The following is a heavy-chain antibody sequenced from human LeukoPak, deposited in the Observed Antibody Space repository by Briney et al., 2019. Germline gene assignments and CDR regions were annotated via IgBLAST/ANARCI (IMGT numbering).Heavy chain of an antibody. CDR1: GGSISSSSYY. CDR2: IYYSGST. Sequence: SETLSLTCTVSGGSISSSSYYWGWIRQPPGKGLEWIGSIYYSGSTYYNPSLKSRVTISVDTSKNQFSLKLSSVTAADTAVYYCARGDCSSTICYSPMDVWGKGATVTVSS. V-gene: IGHV4-39*07. CDR3: ARGDCSSTICYSPMDV. J-gene: IGHJ6*03. D-gene: IGHD2-2*01.